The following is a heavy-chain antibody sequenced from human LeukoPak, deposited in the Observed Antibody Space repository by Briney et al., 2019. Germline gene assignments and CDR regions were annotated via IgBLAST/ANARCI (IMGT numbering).Heavy chain of an antibody. CDR2: ISSSSSYI. Sequence: GGSLRLSCAASGFTFSSYWMSWVRQAPGKGLEWVSSISSSSSYIYYADSVKGRFTISRDNAKNSLYLQMNSLRAEDTAVYYCARVSGGSGWYYFDYWGQGTLVTVSS. V-gene: IGHV3-21*01. CDR3: ARVSGGSGWYYFDY. J-gene: IGHJ4*02. CDR1: GFTFSSYW. D-gene: IGHD6-19*01.